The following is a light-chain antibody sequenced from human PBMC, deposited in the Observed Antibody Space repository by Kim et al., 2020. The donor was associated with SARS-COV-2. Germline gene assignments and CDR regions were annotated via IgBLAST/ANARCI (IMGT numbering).Light chain of an antibody. CDR1: NIGIKR. V-gene: IGLV3-21*01. CDR2: DDS. J-gene: IGLJ2*01. Sequence: ATGKKARITCGGDNIGIKRVHWYQKKPGQAPVLVILDDSDRPSGIPERFSGSNSGNTATLTISTVEAGDEADYYCQVWDSSNDHPVFGGGTKLTVL. CDR3: QVWDSSNDHPV.